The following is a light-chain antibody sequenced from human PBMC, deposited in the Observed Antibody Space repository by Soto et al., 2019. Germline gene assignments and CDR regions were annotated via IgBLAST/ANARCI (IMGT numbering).Light chain of an antibody. CDR3: SSYTSI. V-gene: IGLV2-14*01. J-gene: IGLJ2*01. CDR1: SSDVGGYNY. Sequence: QPALTQPASVSGSPGQSITISCTGTSSDVGGYNYVSWYQQHPGKAPKLMIYDVSNRPSGVSNRFSGSKSGNTASLTISGLQAEDEADYYCSSYTSIFGGGTKVTVL. CDR2: DVS.